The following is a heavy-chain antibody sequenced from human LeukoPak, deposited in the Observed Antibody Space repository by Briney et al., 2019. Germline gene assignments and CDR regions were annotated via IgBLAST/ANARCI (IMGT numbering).Heavy chain of an antibody. CDR2: ISAYNGKT. D-gene: IGHD6-19*01. V-gene: IGHV1-18*01. CDR1: GYTFTIYG. J-gene: IGHJ4*02. CDR3: ARRPIAVAGTGSFDY. Sequence: ASVKVSCKASGYTFTIYGISWVRQAPGQGLEWMGWISAYNGKTNYAQKLQGRVTMTTDTSTSTAYMELRSLRSDDTAVYYCARRPIAVAGTGSFDYWGQGTLVTVSS.